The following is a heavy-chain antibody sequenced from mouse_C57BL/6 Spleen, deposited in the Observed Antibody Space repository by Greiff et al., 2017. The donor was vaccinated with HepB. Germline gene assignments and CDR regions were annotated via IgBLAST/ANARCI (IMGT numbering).Heavy chain of an antibody. CDR3: ARGEDYAMDY. Sequence: VQLQQSGAELARPGASVKLSCKASGYTFTSYGISWVKQRTGQGLEWIGEIYPRSGNNYYNEKFKGKATLTADKSSSTAYMELRSLTSEDSAVYFCARGEDYAMDYWGQGTSVTVSS. CDR2: IYPRSGNN. CDR1: GYTFTSYG. V-gene: IGHV1-81*01. J-gene: IGHJ4*01.